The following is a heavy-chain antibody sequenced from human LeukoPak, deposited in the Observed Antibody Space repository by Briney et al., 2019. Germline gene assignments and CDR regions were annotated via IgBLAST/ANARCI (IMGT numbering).Heavy chain of an antibody. CDR3: AKDRDGDYFYYFDY. CDR2: ISWNSGSI. V-gene: IGHV3-9*01. Sequence: PGRSLRLSCAASGFTFDDYAMHWVRQAPGKGLEWVSGISWNSGSIGYADSVKGRFTISRDNAKNSLYLQVNSLRAEDTALYYCAKDRDGDYFYYFDYWGQGTLVTVSS. D-gene: IGHD4-17*01. J-gene: IGHJ4*02. CDR1: GFTFDDYA.